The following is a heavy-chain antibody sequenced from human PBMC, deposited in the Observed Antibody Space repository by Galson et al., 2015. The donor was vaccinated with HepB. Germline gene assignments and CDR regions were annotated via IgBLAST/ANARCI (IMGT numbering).Heavy chain of an antibody. V-gene: IGHV3-33*03. D-gene: IGHD6-13*01. Sequence: PLRLSCASSGFNFNNYGMHWVRQAPGKGLEWVALIWYDGSEEYYADSVKGRFTISGDNAKDSLYLQMNSLTVEDTASYYCAKGPGAAAGKGYFQHWGQGILVIVSS. J-gene: IGHJ1*01. CDR2: IWYDGSEE. CDR1: GFNFNNYG. CDR3: AKGPGAAAGKGYFQH.